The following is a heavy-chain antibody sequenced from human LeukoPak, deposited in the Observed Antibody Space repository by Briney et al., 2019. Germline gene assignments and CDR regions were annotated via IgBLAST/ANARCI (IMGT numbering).Heavy chain of an antibody. D-gene: IGHD3-9*01. J-gene: IGHJ6*02. CDR3: ATYDILTGILLDV. V-gene: IGHV3-73*01. CDR1: GFTFSGSA. Sequence: GGSLRLSCAASGFTFSGSAMHWVRQASGKGLEWVGRIRSKANSYATAYAASVKGRFTISRDDSKNTAYLQVNSLKTEDTAVYYCATYDILTGILLDVWGQGTTVTVSS. CDR2: IRSKANSYAT.